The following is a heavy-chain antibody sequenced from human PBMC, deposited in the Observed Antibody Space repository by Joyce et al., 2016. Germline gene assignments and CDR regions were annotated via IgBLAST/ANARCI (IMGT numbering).Heavy chain of an antibody. CDR3: HGEIASIDFDY. D-gene: IGHD5-24*01. CDR2: ISDDGSNK. V-gene: IGHV3-30-3*01. J-gene: IGHJ4*02. CDR1: GFSFSNYA. Sequence: QVQLVESGGGVVQPGRSLRLSCEASGFSFSNYAVHWVRQAPGKGLDWVAVISDDGSNKYYANSVRGRFTISRDNSKNTLYLQMNSLRPEDTAVYYCHGEIASIDFDYWGQGTLVTVSS.